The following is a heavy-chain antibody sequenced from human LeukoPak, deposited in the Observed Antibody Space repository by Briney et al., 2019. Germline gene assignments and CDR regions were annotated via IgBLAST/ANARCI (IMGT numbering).Heavy chain of an antibody. D-gene: IGHD3-22*01. Sequence: PSETLSLTCVASGASVSSSHWNWIRQLPGKGLEWIGCLSYTGKTDYNPSLTSRVTISLDTSKNQVSLKVRSVTAADTAIYYCSEGYFEPFDHWGQGTLVTVSS. V-gene: IGHV4-59*02. J-gene: IGHJ4*02. CDR2: LSYTGKT. CDR1: GASVSSSH. CDR3: SEGYFEPFDH.